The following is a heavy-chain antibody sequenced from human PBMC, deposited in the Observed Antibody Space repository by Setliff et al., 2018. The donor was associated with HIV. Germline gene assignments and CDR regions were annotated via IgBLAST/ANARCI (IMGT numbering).Heavy chain of an antibody. D-gene: IGHD2-8*01. CDR3: ASGSGYCNKGDCYIGVHRTPDKYYFDS. CDR1: GLTFTTSG. V-gene: IGHV1-58*02. Sequence: SVKVSCKASGLTFTTSGIPWVRQARGQRLEWRGWVVVGSGNTNHAHNFQGRLTITTDQIMSTAYMELTSLRSEDTAVYYCASGSGYCNKGDCYIGVHRTPDKYYFDSWGQGTLVTVSS. J-gene: IGHJ4*02. CDR2: VVVGSGNT.